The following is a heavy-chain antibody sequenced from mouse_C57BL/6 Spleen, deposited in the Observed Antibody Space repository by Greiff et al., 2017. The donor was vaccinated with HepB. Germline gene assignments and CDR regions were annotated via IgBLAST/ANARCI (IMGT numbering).Heavy chain of an antibody. Sequence: QVQLQQSGAELVKPGASVKLSCKASGYTFTSYWMHWVKQRPGQGLEWIGMIHPNSGSTNYNEKFKSKATLTVDKSSSTAYMQLSSLTSEDSAVYYCARYDGSWFAYWGQGTLVTVSA. J-gene: IGHJ3*01. CDR1: GYTFTSYW. V-gene: IGHV1-64*01. D-gene: IGHD2-3*01. CDR2: IHPNSGST. CDR3: ARYDGSWFAY.